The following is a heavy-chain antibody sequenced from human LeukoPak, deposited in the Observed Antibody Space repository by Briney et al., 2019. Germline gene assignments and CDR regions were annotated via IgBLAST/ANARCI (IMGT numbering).Heavy chain of an antibody. Sequence: GGSLRLSCAASGFTFSDYYMSWIRQAPGKGLEWVSYISSSSGTIYYADSVKGRFTISRDNAKNSLYLQMNSLKTEDTAVYYCTTDPILWFGELSDYWGQGTLVTVSS. V-gene: IGHV3-11*01. J-gene: IGHJ4*02. CDR1: GFTFSDYY. CDR3: TTDPILWFGELSDY. CDR2: ISSSSGTI. D-gene: IGHD3-10*01.